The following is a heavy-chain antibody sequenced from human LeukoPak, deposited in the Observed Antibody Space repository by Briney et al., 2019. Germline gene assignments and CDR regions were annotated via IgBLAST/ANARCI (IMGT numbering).Heavy chain of an antibody. V-gene: IGHV4-59*01. CDR1: GGSISSYY. CDR3: ARSLGGWFYFDY. Sequence: PSETLSLTCTVSGGSISSYYWSWIRQPPGKGLEWIGYIYYSGSTNYNPSLKSRVTISVDTSKNQFSLKLSSVTAADTAVYYCARSLGGWFYFDYWGQGTLVTVSS. D-gene: IGHD6-19*01. CDR2: IYYSGST. J-gene: IGHJ4*02.